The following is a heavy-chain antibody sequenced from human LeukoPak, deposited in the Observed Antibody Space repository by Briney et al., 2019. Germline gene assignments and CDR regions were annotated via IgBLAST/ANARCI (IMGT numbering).Heavy chain of an antibody. D-gene: IGHD3-16*02. Sequence: PSETLSLTCSVSGDSIGSYYWTWIRQSPGKGLEWIGYIYYGGSTNYSPSLKSRVSISVDTSNNQFSLQLRSVSAADTAIYYGARGRARDASYPWFDSSGQGTLVTVSS. V-gene: IGHV4-59*01. CDR3: ARGRARDASYPWFDS. J-gene: IGHJ5*01. CDR2: IYYGGST. CDR1: GDSIGSYY.